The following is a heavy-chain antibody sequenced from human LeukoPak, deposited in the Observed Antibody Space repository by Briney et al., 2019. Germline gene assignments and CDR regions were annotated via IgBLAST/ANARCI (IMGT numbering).Heavy chain of an antibody. CDR3: AKQDTAMDAFDI. D-gene: IGHD5-18*01. CDR2: INDNGDGT. Sequence: GGSLRLSCAASGFTFSSYAMSWVRQAPGKGLKWVSTINDNGDGTYYADSVKGRFTISRDNSKNTLYLQMNSLRAEDTAVYYCAKQDTAMDAFDIWGQGTMVTVSS. J-gene: IGHJ3*02. V-gene: IGHV3-23*01. CDR1: GFTFSSYA.